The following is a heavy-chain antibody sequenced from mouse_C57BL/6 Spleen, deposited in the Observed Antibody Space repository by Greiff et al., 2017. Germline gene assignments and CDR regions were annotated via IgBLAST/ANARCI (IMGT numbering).Heavy chain of an antibody. D-gene: IGHD1-1*01. CDR1: GYSITSGYD. V-gene: IGHV3-1*01. CDR2: ISYSGST. Sequence: EVKLVESGPGMVKPSQSLSLTCTVTGYSITSGYDWHWIRHFPGNKLEWMGYISYSGSTNYNPSLKSRISITHDTSKNHFFLKLNSVTTDDTATYYCARGGIIGPFDYWGQGTTLTVSS. CDR3: ARGGIIGPFDY. J-gene: IGHJ2*01.